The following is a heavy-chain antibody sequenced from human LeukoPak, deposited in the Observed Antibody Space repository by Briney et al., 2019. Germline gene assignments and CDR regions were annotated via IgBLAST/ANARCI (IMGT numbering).Heavy chain of an antibody. Sequence: SETLSLTCTVSGGSISNYYWSWIRQPPGKGLEWIGEISHSGSTNYNPSLKSRVTISVDTSKNQFSLKLSSVTAADTAVYYCARVYGDPGSWGQGTLVTVSS. CDR3: ARVYGDPGS. V-gene: IGHV4-34*01. J-gene: IGHJ4*02. D-gene: IGHD4-17*01. CDR2: ISHSGST. CDR1: GGSISNYY.